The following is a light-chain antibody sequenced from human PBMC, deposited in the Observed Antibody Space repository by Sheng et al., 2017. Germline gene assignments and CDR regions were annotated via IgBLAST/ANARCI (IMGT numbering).Light chain of an antibody. J-gene: IGKJ4*01. V-gene: IGKV3-20*01. CDR1: RSVTNNY. Sequence: EIVLTQSPGTLSLSPGERATLACRASRSVTNNYLAWYQQRPGQAPRLLIYSASSRATGIPRQVHCQWVWDRLHSLHQQTGGWRILRIYYCQHYGGSVTFGGGTRVE. CDR2: SAS. CDR3: QHYGGSVT.